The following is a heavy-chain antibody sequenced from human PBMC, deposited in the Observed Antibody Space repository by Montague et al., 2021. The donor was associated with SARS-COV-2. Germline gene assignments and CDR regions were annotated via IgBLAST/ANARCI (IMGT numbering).Heavy chain of an antibody. D-gene: IGHD2-21*01. Sequence: CAISGDSVAIVGLGRNSNKQTPSIRSHRQGITHYTPKRNNDYTISVKSRISISPDTSKNQFSLQLKSVTPEDTAMYYCARWIVNSRYFDSWGQGILVTVSS. J-gene: IGHJ4*01. CDR1: GDSVAIVGLG. V-gene: IGHV6-1*01. CDR3: ARWIVNSRYFDS. CDR2: THYTPKRNN.